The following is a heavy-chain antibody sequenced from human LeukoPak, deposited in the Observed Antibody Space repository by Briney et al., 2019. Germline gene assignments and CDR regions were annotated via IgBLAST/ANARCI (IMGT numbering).Heavy chain of an antibody. D-gene: IGHD3-22*01. V-gene: IGHV1-8*03. CDR1: GYTFTSYD. CDR2: MNPNSGNT. J-gene: IGHJ5*02. Sequence: ASVKVSCKASGYTFTSYDINWVRQATGQGLEWMGWMNPNSGNTGYAQKFQGRVTITRNTSISTAYMELSSLRSEDTAVYYCARGRNQYYYDSSGYFVDWFDPWGQGTLVTVSS. CDR3: ARGRNQYYYDSSGYFVDWFDP.